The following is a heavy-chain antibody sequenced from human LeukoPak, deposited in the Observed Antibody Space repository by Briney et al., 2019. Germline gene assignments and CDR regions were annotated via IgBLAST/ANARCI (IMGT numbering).Heavy chain of an antibody. CDR2: IDSDGTSP. V-gene: IGHV3-74*01. CDR3: TRVRTDGSNVFFDY. D-gene: IGHD5-24*01. J-gene: IGHJ4*02. CDR1: GFTFSSFW. Sequence: PGGSLRLSCAASGFTFSSFWMHWVRQAPGKGLVWVSRIDSDGTSPIYADSVKGRFTISRDNANNTVYLQMNSLRVEDTAVYYCTRVRTDGSNVFFDYWGQGTLVTVSS.